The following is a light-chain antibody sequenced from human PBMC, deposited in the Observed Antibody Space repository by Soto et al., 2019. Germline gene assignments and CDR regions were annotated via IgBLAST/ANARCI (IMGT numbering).Light chain of an antibody. CDR3: TSWTTSTTMI. CDR1: SSDIGANNF. Sequence: QSALTQPASVSGSPGQSITISRTGTSSDIGANNFVSWYQQHPGKAPKLMLYDVNIRPSGVSNRFSGSKSGNTAALTIDGLQAEDEADYYCTSWTTSTTMIFGGGTQLTVL. CDR2: DVN. V-gene: IGLV2-14*03. J-gene: IGLJ2*01.